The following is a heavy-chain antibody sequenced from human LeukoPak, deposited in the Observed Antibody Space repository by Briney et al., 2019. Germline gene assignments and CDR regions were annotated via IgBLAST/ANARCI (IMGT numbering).Heavy chain of an antibody. CDR3: ARHEGSDCYSGYLAL. V-gene: IGHV4-59*08. CDR1: GASVSLAC. J-gene: IGHJ4*02. CDR2: IYYSGTT. D-gene: IGHD5-24*01. Sequence: PSETQSPTYTVSGASVSLACWGWFRQPPGRGLEWIGDIYYSGTTNYNPSLKSRVTISVDTSKNLFSLRLTSVTAADTAVYYCARHEGSDCYSGYLALWGQGTVVTVSS.